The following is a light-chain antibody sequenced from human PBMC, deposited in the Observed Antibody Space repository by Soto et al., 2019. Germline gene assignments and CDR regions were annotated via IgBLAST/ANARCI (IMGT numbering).Light chain of an antibody. CDR2: GAS. J-gene: IGKJ1*01. CDR3: QQYNNWPPCT. Sequence: EIVMTQSPATLSVSTGERATLSCRARQSVRSNLAWYQQKPGQAPRLLIYGASTRATGIPARFSGSGSGTEFTLTVSSLQSEDFAVYYCQQYNNWPPCTFGQGTKVEIK. CDR1: QSVRSN. V-gene: IGKV3-15*01.